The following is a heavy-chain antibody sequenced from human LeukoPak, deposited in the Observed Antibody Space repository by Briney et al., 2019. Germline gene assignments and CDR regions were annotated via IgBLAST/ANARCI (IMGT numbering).Heavy chain of an antibody. CDR3: ARDRGYSSGWYAPHYYYYGMDV. CDR1: GYTFTSYA. J-gene: IGHJ6*02. Sequence: ASVKVSCKASGYTFTSYAMNWVRQAPGQGLEWMGWINTNTGNPTYAQGFTGRFVFSLDTSVSTAYLQISSLKAEDTAVYYCARDRGYSSGWYAPHYYYYGMDVWGQGTTVTVSS. V-gene: IGHV7-4-1*02. CDR2: INTNTGNP. D-gene: IGHD6-19*01.